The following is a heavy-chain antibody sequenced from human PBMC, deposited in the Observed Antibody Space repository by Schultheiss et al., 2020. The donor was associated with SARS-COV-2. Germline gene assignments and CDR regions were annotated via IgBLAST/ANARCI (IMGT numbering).Heavy chain of an antibody. CDR1: RFSLITYGVR. V-gene: IGHV2-70*04. J-gene: IGHJ3*02. CDR3: ARIEVVGGAFDI. D-gene: IGHD2-21*01. Sequence: SGPTLVKPTQTLTLTCTFSRFSLITYGVRVSWIRQPPGKALEWLARIDWDDDKFYSTSLKTRLTISKDTSKNQVVLTMTNMDPVDTATYYCARIEVVGGAFDIWGQGTMVTVSS. CDR2: IDWDDDK.